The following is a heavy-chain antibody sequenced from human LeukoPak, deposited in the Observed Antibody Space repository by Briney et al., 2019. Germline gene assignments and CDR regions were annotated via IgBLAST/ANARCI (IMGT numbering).Heavy chain of an antibody. Sequence: ASVKVSCKASGYTFTSYGISWVRQAPGQGLEWMGWISAYNGNTNYAQKLQGRVTMTTDTSTSTAYMELRSLRSDDTAVYYCARVVNYDFWSGPEDYYYMDVWGKGTTVTVSS. CDR1: GYTFTSYG. CDR3: ARVVNYDFWSGPEDYYYMDV. V-gene: IGHV1-18*01. D-gene: IGHD3-3*01. J-gene: IGHJ6*03. CDR2: ISAYNGNT.